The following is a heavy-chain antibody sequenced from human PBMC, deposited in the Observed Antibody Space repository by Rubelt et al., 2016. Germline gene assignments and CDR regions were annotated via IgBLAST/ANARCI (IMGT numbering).Heavy chain of an antibody. CDR2: INDSGST. D-gene: IGHD4-17*01. CDR1: GGSFSGYY. CDR3: ARGRDYGDFPPLGY. V-gene: IGHV4-34*02. J-gene: IGHJ4*02. Sequence: QVQLQQWGSGLLKPSETLSLTCAVYGGSFSGYYWSWIRQSPGKGLEWIGEINDSGSTNYNPSLKSRVTISVDTSKNQCSLKRSSVTAADTAVYYCARGRDYGDFPPLGYWGQGTLVTVSS.